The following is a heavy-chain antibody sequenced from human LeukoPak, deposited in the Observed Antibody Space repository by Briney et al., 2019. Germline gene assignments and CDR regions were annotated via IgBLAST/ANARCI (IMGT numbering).Heavy chain of an antibody. CDR3: ARVLRWDDAFDI. Sequence: GASVKVSCKASGYTFNHHGITWVRQAPGQGLEWMGWISCYNGDTHYAQNLQGRVTMTTDTATSTAYMELRSLTSDDTAVYYCARVLRWDDAFDIWGQGTMVSVSS. CDR2: ISCYNGDT. V-gene: IGHV1-18*01. D-gene: IGHD5/OR15-5a*01. J-gene: IGHJ3*02. CDR1: GYTFNHHG.